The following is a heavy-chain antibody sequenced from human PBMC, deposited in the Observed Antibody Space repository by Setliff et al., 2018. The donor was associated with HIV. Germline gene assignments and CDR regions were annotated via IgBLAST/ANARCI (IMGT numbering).Heavy chain of an antibody. CDR3: ARPATYGTLDAFDI. CDR1: GYSFSSYW. D-gene: IGHD3-10*01. V-gene: IGHV5-51*01. CDR2: LYPADSNI. J-gene: IGHJ3*02. Sequence: PGESLKISCKGSGYSFSSYWIGWVRQMPGKGLEFMGLLYPADSNIRYSPSFQGQVTISADKSISTAYLQWSSLKASDTAMYYCARPATYGTLDAFDIWGQGTMVTVSS.